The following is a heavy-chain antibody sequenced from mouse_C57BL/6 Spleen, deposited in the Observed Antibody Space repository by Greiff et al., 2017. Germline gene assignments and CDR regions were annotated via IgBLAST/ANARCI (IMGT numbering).Heavy chain of an antibody. J-gene: IGHJ1*03. CDR1: GYSITSGYY. V-gene: IGHV3-6*01. CDR2: ISYDGSN. CDR3: ARDSTIYYGNKYWYFDV. Sequence: EVKLMESGPGLVKPSQSLSLTCSVTGYSITSGYYWNWIRQFPGNKLEWMGYISYDGSNNYNPSLKNRISITRDTSKNQFFLKLNSVTTEDTATYYCARDSTIYYGNKYWYFDVWGTGTTVTVSS. D-gene: IGHD2-1*01.